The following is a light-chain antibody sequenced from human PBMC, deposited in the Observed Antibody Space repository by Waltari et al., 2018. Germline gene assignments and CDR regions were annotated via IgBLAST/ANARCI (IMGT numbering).Light chain of an antibody. Sequence: QSVLTQPPSVSGAPGQRGTIPCTGSWSNIGAGYAVHWYQQLPENAPTLLVDGRNTLPPWVPDRFFGSKAGTSASLAIPGLQPEDVADYYCQAYDTSLGVVFGGGTKLTVL. CDR1: WSNIGAGYA. V-gene: IGLV1-40*01. CDR2: GRN. J-gene: IGLJ2*01. CDR3: QAYDTSLGVV.